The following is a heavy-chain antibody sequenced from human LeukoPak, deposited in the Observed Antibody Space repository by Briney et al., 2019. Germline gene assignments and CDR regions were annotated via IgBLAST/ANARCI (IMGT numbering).Heavy chain of an antibody. CDR1: GGSINNYY. Sequence: PSETLSLTCTVSGGSINNYYWSWIRQPAGKGLEWIGRIYTGGSASYNPSLKSRVTISVDTSKNQIPLKLTSVTAADTAVYYCTREPRPWGQGTLVTVSS. CDR2: IYTGGSA. V-gene: IGHV4-4*07. CDR3: TREPRP. J-gene: IGHJ5*02.